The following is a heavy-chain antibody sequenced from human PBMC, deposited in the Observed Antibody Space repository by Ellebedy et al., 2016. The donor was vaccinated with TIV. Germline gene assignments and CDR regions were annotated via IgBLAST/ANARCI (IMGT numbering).Heavy chain of an antibody. CDR2: IFPIPGPL. V-gene: IGHV1-69*04. CDR1: GGTLSSYV. CDR3: TRVDTNMVNGFDN. Sequence: SVKVSCKASGGTLSSYVINWVRQAPGQGLEWMGNIFPIPGPLKYAQKFQGRVAITADRPTNTAYLELSSLTYEDTAIYYCTRVDTNMVNGFDNWGHGTPVIVSS. D-gene: IGHD4/OR15-4a*01. J-gene: IGHJ4*01.